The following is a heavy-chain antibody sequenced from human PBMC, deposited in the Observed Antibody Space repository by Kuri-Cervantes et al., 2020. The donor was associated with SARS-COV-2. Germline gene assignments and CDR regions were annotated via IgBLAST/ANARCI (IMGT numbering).Heavy chain of an antibody. Sequence: GSLRLSCAVYGGSFSGYYWSWIRQPPGKGLEWIGEINHSGSTNYNPSLKSRVTISVDTSKNQFSLKLSSVTAADTAVYYCARGAGYSSSWYRGGAFDIWGQGTMVTVSS. CDR1: GGSFSGYY. V-gene: IGHV4-34*01. J-gene: IGHJ3*02. CDR2: INHSGST. D-gene: IGHD6-13*01. CDR3: ARGAGYSSSWYRGGAFDI.